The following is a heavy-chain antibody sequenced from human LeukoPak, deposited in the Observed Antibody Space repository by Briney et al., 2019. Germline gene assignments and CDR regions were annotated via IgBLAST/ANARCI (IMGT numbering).Heavy chain of an antibody. V-gene: IGHV4-31*03. CDR1: GGSISSGGFY. Sequence: SETLSLTCTVSGGSISSGGFYWTWIRQPPGKGLEWIGYVYHTGCTIYTPSLNSRLTMSVNTSNNQFSLKLTSVTAADTAVYYCVKGTPFDYWGQGILVTVPS. CDR3: VKGTPFDY. J-gene: IGHJ4*02. CDR2: VYHTGCT.